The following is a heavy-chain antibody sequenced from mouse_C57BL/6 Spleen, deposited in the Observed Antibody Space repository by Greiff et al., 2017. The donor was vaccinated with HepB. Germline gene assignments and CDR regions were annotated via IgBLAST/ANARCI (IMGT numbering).Heavy chain of an antibody. Sequence: EVMLVESGGDLVKPGGSLKLSCAASGFTFSSYGMSWVRQTPDKRLEWVATISSGGSYTYYPDSVKGRFTISRDNAKNTLYLQMSSLKSEDTAMYYCARRSDYGSSYAYYFDYWGQGTTLTVSS. V-gene: IGHV5-6*02. J-gene: IGHJ2*01. CDR2: ISSGGSYT. CDR1: GFTFSSYG. CDR3: ARRSDYGSSYAYYFDY. D-gene: IGHD1-1*01.